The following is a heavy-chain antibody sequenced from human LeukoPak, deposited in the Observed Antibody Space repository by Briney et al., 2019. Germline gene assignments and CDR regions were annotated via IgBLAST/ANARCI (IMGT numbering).Heavy chain of an antibody. CDR1: GGSISSYY. D-gene: IGHD6-13*01. J-gene: IGHJ4*02. CDR3: ARGSYSSSWYGY. V-gene: IGHV4-59*01. Sequence: SETLSLTCTVSGGSISSYYWSWIRQPPGKGLEWIGYIYYSGSTNYNPSLKSRVTISVDTSKNQFSLKLSSVTAADTAVYYCARGSYSSSWYGYWGQGTLVTVSS. CDR2: IYYSGST.